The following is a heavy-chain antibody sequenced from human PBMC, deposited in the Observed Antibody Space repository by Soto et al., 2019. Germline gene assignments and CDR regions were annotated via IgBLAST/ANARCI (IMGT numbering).Heavy chain of an antibody. CDR2: IWYDGSNK. J-gene: IGHJ6*03. CDR3: AREAGDYYYYMDV. V-gene: IGHV3-33*01. CDR1: GFTFSSYG. Sequence: SLRLSCAASGFTFSSYGMHWVRQAPGKGLEWVAVIWYDGSNKYYADSVKGRFTISRDNSKNTLYLQMNSLRAEDTAVYYCAREAGDYYYYMDVWGKGTTVTVSS.